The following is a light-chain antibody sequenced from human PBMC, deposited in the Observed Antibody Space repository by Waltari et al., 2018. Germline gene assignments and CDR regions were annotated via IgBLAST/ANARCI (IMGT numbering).Light chain of an antibody. J-gene: IGLJ2*01. Sequence: QSALTQPRSVSGSPGQSVTISCTGTIHDIGSDNYVSWYQNTPDNAPKLSIYDVDRRPSVVPYRFSASKSGITASLTISGLQSADEGDYYCCSYAGKYTFVFGGGTKLTV. CDR1: IHDIGSDNY. CDR2: DVD. CDR3: CSYAGKYTFV. V-gene: IGLV2-11*01.